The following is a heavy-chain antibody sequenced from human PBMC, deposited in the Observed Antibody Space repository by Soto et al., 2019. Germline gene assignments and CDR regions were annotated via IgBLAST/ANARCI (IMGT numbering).Heavy chain of an antibody. V-gene: IGHV3-33*01. Sequence: GGSRRLSCAASRLTFSTYDMHWVRQAPGKGLEWXALIXXXAXRXXXAXXXXGRFSISRDNSKNTLFLQMNGLRAEDTAVYYCAGEPKGGAYDMDVWGQGTTVTVSS. CDR1: RLTFSTYD. CDR3: AGEPKGGAYDMDV. D-gene: IGHD3-16*01. J-gene: IGHJ6*02. CDR2: IXXXAXRX.